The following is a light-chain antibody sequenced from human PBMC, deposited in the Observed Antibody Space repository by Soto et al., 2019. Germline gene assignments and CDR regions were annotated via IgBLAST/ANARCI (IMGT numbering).Light chain of an antibody. J-gene: IGKJ5*01. CDR2: DSS. Sequence: IVLTQFPATLSLSPGDGATLSCSASHSVSSYLAWYQQKRGQAPRLLIYDSSNRATGVPDRFSGSGSGTDFTLTISSLEPEDFAVYFCQQWHSSPSITFGQGTRLEIK. CDR3: QQWHSSPSIT. V-gene: IGKV3-11*01. CDR1: HSVSSY.